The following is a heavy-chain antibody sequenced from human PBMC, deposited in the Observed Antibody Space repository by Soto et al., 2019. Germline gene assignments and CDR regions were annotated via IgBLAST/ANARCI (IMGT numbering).Heavy chain of an antibody. CDR3: AKGGRASFRDYYYYGMDV. Sequence: GGSLRLSCAASGFTFSSYAMSWVRQAPGKGLEWVSAISGSGGSTYYADSVKGRFTISRDNSKNTLYLQMNSLRAEDTAVYYCAKGGRASFRDYYYYGMDVWGQGTTVTVSS. CDR2: ISGSGGST. V-gene: IGHV3-23*01. D-gene: IGHD3-16*01. CDR1: GFTFSSYA. J-gene: IGHJ6*02.